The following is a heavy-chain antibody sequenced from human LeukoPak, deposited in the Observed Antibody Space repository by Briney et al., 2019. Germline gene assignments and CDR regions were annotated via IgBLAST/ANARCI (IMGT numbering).Heavy chain of an antibody. D-gene: IGHD2-2*02. CDR3: ARSRRDCSSTSCYTDYYYYMDV. V-gene: IGHV3-21*01. CDR1: GFTFSSYS. J-gene: IGHJ6*03. Sequence: GGSLRLSCAASGFTFSSYSMNWVRQAPGKGLEWVSSISSSSSYIYYADSVKGRFTISRDNVKNSLYLQMNSLRAEDTAVYYCARSRRDCSSTSCYTDYYYYMDVWGKGTTVTVSS. CDR2: ISSSSSYI.